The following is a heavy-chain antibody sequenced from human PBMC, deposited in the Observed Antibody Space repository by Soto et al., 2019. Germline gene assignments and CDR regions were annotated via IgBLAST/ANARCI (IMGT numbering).Heavy chain of an antibody. CDR1: GYTFATYA. CDR3: ARSLSSGYSGPAWFDP. V-gene: IGHV1-3*04. CDR2: INTGNGDT. J-gene: IGHJ5*02. D-gene: IGHD5-12*01. Sequence: ASVKVSCTASGYTFATYAIHWVRQAPGQRLEWMGWINTGNGDTGHSQKFQGRITITSDTSASTAYMELSSLRSEDTAVYYCARSLSSGYSGPAWFDPWGQGSLVTVSS.